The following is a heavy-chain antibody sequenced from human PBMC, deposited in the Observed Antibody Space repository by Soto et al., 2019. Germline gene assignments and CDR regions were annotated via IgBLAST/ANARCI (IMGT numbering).Heavy chain of an antibody. CDR3: AKIDKFNPQSSGWANRFDY. Sequence: GSLRLSCAASGFTFSNYGMTWVRQAPGKGLEWVSGMSRDGGVTDYTDSVKGRFTISRDISKNTLYPQMNSLRAEDTAVYYCAKIDKFNPQSSGWANRFDYWGQGTLVTVSS. CDR2: MSRDGGVT. V-gene: IGHV3-23*01. CDR1: GFTFSNYG. D-gene: IGHD6-19*01. J-gene: IGHJ4*02.